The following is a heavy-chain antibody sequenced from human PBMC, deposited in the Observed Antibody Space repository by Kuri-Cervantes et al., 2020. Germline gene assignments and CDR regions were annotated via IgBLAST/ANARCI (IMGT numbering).Heavy chain of an antibody. CDR2: MNPNSGNT. CDR1: GYTFTSYD. D-gene: IGHD6-19*01. Sequence: ASVKVSCKASGYTFTSYDINWVRQATGQGLEWMGWMNPNSGNTGYAQNFQGWVTMTRDTSISTANMELSRLRSDDTAVYYCATSGGGIAVADHYFDYWGQGTLVTVSS. V-gene: IGHV1-8*01. CDR3: ATSGGGIAVADHYFDY. J-gene: IGHJ4*02.